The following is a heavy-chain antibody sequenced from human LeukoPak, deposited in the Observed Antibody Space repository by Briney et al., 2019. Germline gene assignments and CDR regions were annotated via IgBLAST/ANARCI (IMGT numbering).Heavy chain of an antibody. CDR2: ISSFGSTI. CDR3: ARVIGSSWN. D-gene: IGHD6-13*01. CDR1: GFTVSSNY. J-gene: IGHJ4*02. V-gene: IGHV3-11*04. Sequence: GGSLRLSCAASGFTVSSNYMSWVRQAPGKGLEWVSYISSFGSTIYYADSVKGRFTISRDNAKNSLYLQMNSLRAEDTAVYYCARVIGSSWNWGQGTLVTVSS.